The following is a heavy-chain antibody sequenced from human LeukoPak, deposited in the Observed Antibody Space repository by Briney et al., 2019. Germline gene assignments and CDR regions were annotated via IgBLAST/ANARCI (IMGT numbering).Heavy chain of an antibody. Sequence: HPGRSLRLSCAASGFTFDDYAMHWVRQAPGKGLEWVSGISWNSGSIGYADSVKGRFTISRDNAKNSLYLQMNSLRAEDTALYYCAKDKGRVVITALFDYWGQGTLVTVSS. J-gene: IGHJ4*02. V-gene: IGHV3-9*01. CDR1: GFTFDDYA. D-gene: IGHD3-22*01. CDR2: ISWNSGSI. CDR3: AKDKGRVVITALFDY.